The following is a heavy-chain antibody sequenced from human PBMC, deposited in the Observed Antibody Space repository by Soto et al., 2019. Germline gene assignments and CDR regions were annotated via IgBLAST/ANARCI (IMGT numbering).Heavy chain of an antibody. CDR3: AAIYGAGYRAFDY. J-gene: IGHJ4*02. V-gene: IGHV1-69*02. Sequence: QVQLVQSGTEVKKPGSSVKVSCKASGDTFSFYTINWVRQAPGLGLEWAGRINPIVSMSNYAQKFQGRVSMTADKSTSTAYMELRSLRSDDTALDFCAAIYGAGYRAFDYWGQGALVIVSS. CDR2: INPIVSMS. D-gene: IGHD3-10*01. CDR1: GDTFSFYT.